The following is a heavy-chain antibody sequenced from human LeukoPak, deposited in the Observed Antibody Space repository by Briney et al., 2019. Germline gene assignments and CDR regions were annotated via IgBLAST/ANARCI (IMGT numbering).Heavy chain of an antibody. V-gene: IGHV3-21*01. J-gene: IGHJ5*02. CDR3: ARETTVTSGWFDP. CDR2: ITSGSSYI. CDR1: GFTFSSYS. Sequence: GGSLRLSCAASGFTFSSYSMIWVRQAPGKGLEWVSSITSGSSYIYYADSVKGRFTISRDNAKNSLYLQMNNLRAEDTAVYYCARETTVTSGWFDPWGQGTLVTVSS. D-gene: IGHD4-17*01.